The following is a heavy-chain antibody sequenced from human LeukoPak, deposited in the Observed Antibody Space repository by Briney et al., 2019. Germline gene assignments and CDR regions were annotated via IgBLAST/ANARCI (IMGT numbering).Heavy chain of an antibody. CDR3: AKGGSVGVGTSYYFDY. CDR2: MSGSGGTT. CDR1: GFTFSSYA. V-gene: IGHV3-23*01. D-gene: IGHD1-26*01. J-gene: IGHJ4*02. Sequence: GGSLRLSCAASGFTFSSYAMSWVRQAPGKGLEWVSAMSGSGGTTYYADSVKGRFTISRDNSKNTLYLQMNSLRAEDTAVYYCAKGGSVGVGTSYYFDYWGQGALVTVSS.